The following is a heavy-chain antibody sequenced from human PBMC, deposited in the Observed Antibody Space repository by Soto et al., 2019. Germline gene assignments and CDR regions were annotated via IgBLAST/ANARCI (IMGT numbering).Heavy chain of an antibody. V-gene: IGHV3-23*01. CDR2: ISTTGNRP. CDR1: GFTFSDYY. CDR3: ARRGTWPLCYFDY. J-gene: IGHJ4*02. Sequence: GGSLRLSCAASGFTFSDYYMSWIRQAPGKGLEWVSTISTTGNRPYYADSVKGRFTISRDNSKNTLYLQVDSLRPEDTAVYYCARRGTWPLCYFDYWGQGALVTVSS.